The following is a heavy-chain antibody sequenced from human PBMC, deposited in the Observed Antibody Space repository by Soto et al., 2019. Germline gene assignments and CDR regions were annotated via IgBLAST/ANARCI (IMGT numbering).Heavy chain of an antibody. Sequence: QLQLQESGPGLVKPSQTLSLTCTVSGGSISSGDNYWSWIRQPPGKGLEWIGNIYYSGETSYNPSLKSRLTISVDTSKNRFSLNLSSVTAADTAVYYCARDRGGENYYYGMDVWGQGTTVTVSS. V-gene: IGHV4-30-4*01. CDR3: ARDRGGENYYYGMDV. CDR2: IYYSGET. D-gene: IGHD3-16*01. J-gene: IGHJ6*02. CDR1: GGSISSGDNY.